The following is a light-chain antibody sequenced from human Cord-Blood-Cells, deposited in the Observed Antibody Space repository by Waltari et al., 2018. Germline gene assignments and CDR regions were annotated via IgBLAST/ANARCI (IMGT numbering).Light chain of an antibody. CDR3: QQRSNWPPLT. Sequence: EIVLTQSPATLSLSPGERATLACRASQSVSSYLAWYQQKPGQAPRLLIYDASNRATCIPARFSGSGSGTDFNLTISSLEPEDFAVYYCQQRSNWPPLTFGGGTKVEIK. J-gene: IGKJ4*01. CDR1: QSVSSY. V-gene: IGKV3-11*01. CDR2: DAS.